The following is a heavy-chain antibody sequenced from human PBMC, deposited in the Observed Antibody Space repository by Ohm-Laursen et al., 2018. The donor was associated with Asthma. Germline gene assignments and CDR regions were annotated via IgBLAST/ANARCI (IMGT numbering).Heavy chain of an antibody. CDR1: GGSISSGGYY. CDR2: IYYSGST. Sequence: SQTLSLTWTVSGGSISSGGYYWSWIRQHPGKGLEWIGYIYYSGSTYYNPSLKSRVTISVDTSKNQFSLKLSSVTAADTAVYYCARMPYGSGSYKAPGPNYYYGMDVWGQGTLVTVSS. V-gene: IGHV4-31*02. J-gene: IGHJ6*02. D-gene: IGHD3-10*01. CDR3: ARMPYGSGSYKAPGPNYYYGMDV.